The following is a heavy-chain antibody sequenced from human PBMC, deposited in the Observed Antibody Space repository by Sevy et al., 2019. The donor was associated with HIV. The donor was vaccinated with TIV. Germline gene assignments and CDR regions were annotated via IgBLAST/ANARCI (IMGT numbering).Heavy chain of an antibody. CDR2: IWYDGSNN. CDR1: GFPFSTYA. Sequence: GGSLRFSCAASGFPFSTYAMHWVRQAPGKGLEWVAVIWYDGSNNYHEDSVKGRFTISRDNSKNTLYLQMDSLRAADTAVYYCAKSGRIVVAGTTNYFDSWGQGTLVTVSS. V-gene: IGHV3-33*06. CDR3: AKSGRIVVAGTTNYFDS. J-gene: IGHJ4*02. D-gene: IGHD6-19*01.